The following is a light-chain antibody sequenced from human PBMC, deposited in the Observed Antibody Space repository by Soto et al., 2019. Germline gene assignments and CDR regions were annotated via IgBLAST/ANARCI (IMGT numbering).Light chain of an antibody. CDR2: GAS. Sequence: EIVMTQSPATLSESPGERATLACRASQSVSSNLAWYQQKPGQAPRLLIYGASTRATGVPARFSGSGSGTEFTLTISRLQSEDLAVYYCQQYKPSPPLTFGGWKKVEIK. J-gene: IGKJ4*01. CDR1: QSVSSN. CDR3: QQYKPSPPLT. V-gene: IGKV3-15*01.